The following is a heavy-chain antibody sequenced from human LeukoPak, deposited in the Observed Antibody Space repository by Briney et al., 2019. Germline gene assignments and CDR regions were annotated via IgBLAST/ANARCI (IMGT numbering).Heavy chain of an antibody. CDR2: INPSGGST. CDR3: ARGGAYSGSYYGPAGFDY. D-gene: IGHD1-26*01. CDR1: GYTFTSYY. Sequence: ASVKVSCKASGYTFTSYYMHWVRQAPGQGLERMGIINPSGGSTSYAQKFQGRVTMTRDTSTSTVYMELSSLRSEDTAVYYCARGGAYSGSYYGPAGFDYWGQGTLVTVSS. J-gene: IGHJ4*02. V-gene: IGHV1-46*01.